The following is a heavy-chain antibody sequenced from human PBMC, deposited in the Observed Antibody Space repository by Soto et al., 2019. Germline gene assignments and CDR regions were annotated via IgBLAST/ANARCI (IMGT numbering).Heavy chain of an antibody. CDR1: GFTFSSYS. Sequence: GSLRLSCAASGFTFSSYSMNWVRQAPGKGLEWVSSISSSSSYIYYADSVKGRFTISRDNAKNSLYLQMNSLRAEDTAVYYCARGLVLRYFDWSQNWFDPWGQGTLVTVSS. V-gene: IGHV3-21*01. J-gene: IGHJ5*02. CDR3: ARGLVLRYFDWSQNWFDP. D-gene: IGHD3-9*01. CDR2: ISSSSSYI.